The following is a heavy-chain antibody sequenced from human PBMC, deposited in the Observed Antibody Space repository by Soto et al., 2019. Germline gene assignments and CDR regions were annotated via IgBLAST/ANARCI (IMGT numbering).Heavy chain of an antibody. J-gene: IGHJ6*03. CDR1: DDSISSYY. V-gene: IGHV4-59*01. CDR3: ARDQAGTIFGLPTHYYYMDV. Sequence: SETLSLTCTVSDDSISSYYCSWSRQVPGKGLEWIGYTHHTGSTNYNPSLKSRVTMSVDTSKNQFSLRLTSVTAADTAVYYCARDQAGTIFGLPTHYYYMDVWGNGTTVTVSS. CDR2: THHTGST. D-gene: IGHD3-3*01.